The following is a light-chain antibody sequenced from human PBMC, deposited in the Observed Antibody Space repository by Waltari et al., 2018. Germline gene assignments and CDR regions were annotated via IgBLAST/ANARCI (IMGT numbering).Light chain of an antibody. V-gene: IGKV3-20*01. Sequence: EIVLTQSPGTLSLSPGERATLPCRASQSVASNYLAWYQQKPGQAPSLLIYGASSRATGIPDRFSGSGSVTDFTLTISRLEPEDFAVYYCQHFGSSPYTFGQGTKLEI. CDR2: GAS. CDR3: QHFGSSPYT. J-gene: IGKJ2*01. CDR1: QSVASNY.